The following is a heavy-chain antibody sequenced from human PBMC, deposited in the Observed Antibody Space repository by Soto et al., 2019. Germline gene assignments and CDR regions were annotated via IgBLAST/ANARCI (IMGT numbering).Heavy chain of an antibody. J-gene: IGHJ6*02. CDR3: ARVAAQDFWSGYLGYYYYGMDV. D-gene: IGHD3-3*01. Sequence: GASVKVSCKASGYTFTGYYMHWVLQAPGQGLEWMGWINPNSGGTNYAQKFQGRVTMTRDASISTAYMELSRLRSDDTAVYYCARVAAQDFWSGYLGYYYYGMDVWGQGTTVTVSS. CDR2: INPNSGGT. CDR1: GYTFTGYY. V-gene: IGHV1-2*02.